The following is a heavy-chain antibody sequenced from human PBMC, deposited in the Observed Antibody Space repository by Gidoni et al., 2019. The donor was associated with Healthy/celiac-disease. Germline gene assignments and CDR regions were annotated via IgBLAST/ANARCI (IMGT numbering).Heavy chain of an antibody. V-gene: IGHV3-48*02. CDR1: GFTFSSYR. Sequence: EVQLVESGVGLVQPGGSLRLSCAASGFTFSSYRMNWVRQAQGKGLEWVSYISSSSSTIYYADSVKGRFTISRDNAKNSLYLKMNSLRDEDTAVYYCARDSKAGNNYGDYVSYFDYWGQGTLVTVSS. D-gene: IGHD4-17*01. J-gene: IGHJ4*02. CDR3: ARDSKAGNNYGDYVSYFDY. CDR2: ISSSSSTI.